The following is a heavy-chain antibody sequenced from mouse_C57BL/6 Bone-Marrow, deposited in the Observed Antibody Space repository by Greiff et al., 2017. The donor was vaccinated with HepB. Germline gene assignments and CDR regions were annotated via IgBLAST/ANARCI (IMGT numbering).Heavy chain of an antibody. CDR3: AKTQGYDAWFAY. D-gene: IGHD2-2*01. CDR2: IWSGGST. J-gene: IGHJ3*01. CDR1: GFSLTSYG. V-gene: IGHV2-4*01. Sequence: VKLQESGPGLVQPSQSLSITCTVSGFSLTSYGVHWVRQPPGKGLEWLGVIWSGGSTDYNAAFISRLSISKDNSKSQVFFKMNSLQADDTAIYYCAKTQGYDAWFAYWGQGTLVTVSA.